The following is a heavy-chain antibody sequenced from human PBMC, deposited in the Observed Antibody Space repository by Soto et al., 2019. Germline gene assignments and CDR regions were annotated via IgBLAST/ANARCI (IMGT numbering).Heavy chain of an antibody. CDR2: IYSGGST. CDR1: GFTVSSNY. CDR3: ARDTPGYYYYGMDV. D-gene: IGHD2-15*01. J-gene: IGHJ6*02. V-gene: IGHV3-66*01. Sequence: GGSLRLSCAASGFTVSSNYMSWVRQAPGKGLEWVSVIYSGGSTYYADSVKGRFTISRDNSKNTLYLQMNSLRAEDTAVYYCARDTPGYYYYGMDVWGQGTTVTVSS.